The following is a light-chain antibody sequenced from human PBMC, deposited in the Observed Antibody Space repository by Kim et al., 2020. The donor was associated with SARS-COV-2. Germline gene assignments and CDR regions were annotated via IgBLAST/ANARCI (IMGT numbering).Light chain of an antibody. CDR3: QQYDTIPRT. CDR1: QYSTWR. J-gene: IGKJ1*01. Sequence: ASVGDRINLPCRARQYSTWRLGWYQKKPEKATKVRNCKACNLEREVPSTYSGSGSETEFTLTTSSLHPDDMATYYCQQYDTIPRTFGQGTKVDIK. V-gene: IGKV1-5*03. CDR2: KAC.